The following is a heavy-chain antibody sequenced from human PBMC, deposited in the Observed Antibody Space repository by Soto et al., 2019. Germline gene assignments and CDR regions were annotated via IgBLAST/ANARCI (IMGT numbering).Heavy chain of an antibody. CDR1: GFTFSDYY. V-gene: IGHV3-11*01. Sequence: QVQLVESGGGLVKPGGSLRLSCAASGFTFSDYYMSWIRQAPGKGREWVSYISSSGSTIYYADSVKGRFTISRDNAKNSLYLQMNSLRAEDTAVYYCARDYCSGGSCYSSVGWYFDLWGRGTLVTVSS. D-gene: IGHD2-15*01. CDR2: ISSSGSTI. CDR3: ARDYCSGGSCYSSVGWYFDL. J-gene: IGHJ2*01.